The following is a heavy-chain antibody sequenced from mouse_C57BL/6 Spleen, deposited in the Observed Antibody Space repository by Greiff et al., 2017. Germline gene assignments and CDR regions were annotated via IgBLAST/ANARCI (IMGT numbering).Heavy chain of an antibody. V-gene: IGHV1-18*01. CDR2: INPNNGGT. CDR3: AKGGGGEGDFDY. Sequence: EVQLQQSGPELVKPGASVKLSCKASGYTFTDYNMDWVKQRPGKSLEWIGDINPNNGGTIYNQKFKGKATKAVDNSSSTAYMELRSLTSEDTAVYYCAKGGGGEGDFDYWGQGTTLTVSS. CDR1: GYTFTDYN. J-gene: IGHJ2*01.